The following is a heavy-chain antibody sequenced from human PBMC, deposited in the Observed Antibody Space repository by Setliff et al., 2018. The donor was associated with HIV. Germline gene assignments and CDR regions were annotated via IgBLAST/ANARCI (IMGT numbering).Heavy chain of an antibody. CDR1: GYSISSGYY. D-gene: IGHD1-20*01. CDR3: ARQYNRQYGMDV. J-gene: IGHJ6*02. CDR2: IYHSGST. Sequence: SETLSLTCAVSGYSISSGYYWGWIRQPPGKGLEWIGSIYHSGSTYYNPSLKSRVTIPVDTSRNQFSLKLSSVTAADTAVYYCARQYNRQYGMDVWGQGTTVTVSS. V-gene: IGHV4-38-2*01.